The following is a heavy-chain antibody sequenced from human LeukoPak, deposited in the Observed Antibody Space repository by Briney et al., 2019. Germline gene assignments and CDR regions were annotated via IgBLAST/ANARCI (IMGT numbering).Heavy chain of an antibody. V-gene: IGHV4-4*08. CDR1: GGSITGYH. Sequence: PSETLSLTCTVSGGSITGYHWSWNRHPSGKGLEWIGYIYSSETTEYKPSLKSRVTISADTSKNQFSLKLTSVTAADTAIYYCARRNDFDIWGQGTMVTVSS. J-gene: IGHJ3*02. CDR2: IYSSETT. CDR3: ARRNDFDI.